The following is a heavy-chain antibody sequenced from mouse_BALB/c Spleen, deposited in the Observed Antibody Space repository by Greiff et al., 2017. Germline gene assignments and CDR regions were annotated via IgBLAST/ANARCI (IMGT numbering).Heavy chain of an antibody. J-gene: IGHJ4*01. V-gene: IGHV1-67*01. D-gene: IGHD2-1*01. CDR3: ARDYGKVAMDY. Sequence: QVQLQQSGPELVRPGVSVKISCKGSGYTFTDYAMHWVKQSHAKSLEWIGVISTYYGNTNYNQKFKGKATMTVDKSSSTAYMELARLTSEESAIYYGARDYGKVAMDYWGQGTSVTVSS. CDR2: ISTYYGNT. CDR1: GYTFTDYA.